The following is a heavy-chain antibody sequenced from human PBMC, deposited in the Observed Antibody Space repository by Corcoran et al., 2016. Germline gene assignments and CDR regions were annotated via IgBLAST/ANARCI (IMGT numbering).Heavy chain of an antibody. Sequence: EVQLVQSGAEVKKPGESLKISCQGSGYRFTTSWIAWVRQMPGKGLESMGVIYPGDSDTRYSPSFQGQVTISADKSISTAYLQWSSLKDSDTAMYYCARQTRSGVDFWGQGTPVTVSS. J-gene: IGHJ6*02. CDR1: GYRFTTSW. CDR2: IYPGDSDT. D-gene: IGHD2-15*01. V-gene: IGHV5-51*01. CDR3: ARQTRSGVDF.